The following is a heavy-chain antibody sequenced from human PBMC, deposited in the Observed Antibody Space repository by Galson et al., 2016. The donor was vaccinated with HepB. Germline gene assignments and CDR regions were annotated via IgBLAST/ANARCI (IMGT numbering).Heavy chain of an antibody. CDR2: IWHDGSNK. CDR3: AREMHVAAAAAFDF. Sequence: SLRLSCAASEFTFSTYGMHWVRQAPGKGLEWVAFIWHDGSNKYYADPVKGRFTISRDNPKNTLYLQMNSLKVEDTAVYYCAREMHVAAAAAFDFWGRGTLVTVSS. CDR1: EFTFSTYG. J-gene: IGHJ4*02. V-gene: IGHV3-33*01. D-gene: IGHD6-13*01.